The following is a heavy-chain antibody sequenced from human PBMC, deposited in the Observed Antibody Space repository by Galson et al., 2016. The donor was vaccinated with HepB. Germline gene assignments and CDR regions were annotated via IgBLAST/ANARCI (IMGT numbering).Heavy chain of an antibody. D-gene: IGHD7-27*01. CDR2: INHDSSAM. J-gene: IGHJ4*02. Sequence: SLRLSCAASGFTFSAYPMNWVRQAPGKGLEWVSHINHDSSAMNYALSMKDRFTISRGNAENSLFLQMDSLSDEDTAVYYCARDINWGLDYWGQGILVTVSS. CDR3: ARDINWGLDY. V-gene: IGHV3-48*02. CDR1: GFTFSAYP.